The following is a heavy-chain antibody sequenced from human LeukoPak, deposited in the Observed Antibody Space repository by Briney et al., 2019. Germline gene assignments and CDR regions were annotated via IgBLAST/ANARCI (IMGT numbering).Heavy chain of an antibody. CDR3: AAHLYASGSYEDYFDY. V-gene: IGHV1-58*01. CDR2: IVVGSGNT. Sequence: TSVKVSCKASAFTFSSSAVQWVRQARGQRLEWIGRIVVGSGNTNYAQKLQERVTITRDMSTSTAYMELSSLRSEDTAVYHCAAHLYASGSYEDYFDYWGQGTLVTVSS. J-gene: IGHJ4*02. D-gene: IGHD3-10*01. CDR1: AFTFSSSA.